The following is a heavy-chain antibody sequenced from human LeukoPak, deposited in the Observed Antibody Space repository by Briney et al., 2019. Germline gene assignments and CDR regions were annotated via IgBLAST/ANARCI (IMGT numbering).Heavy chain of an antibody. Sequence: GGSLRLSCAASGFTFSSYGMSWVRQAPGKGLEWVSGISGSGGSTYYADSVKGRFTISRDDAKNTLNLQMNSLRAEDTAVYYCARDLGQYYDTSDNWFDPWGQGTLVTVSS. CDR2: ISGSGGST. J-gene: IGHJ5*02. V-gene: IGHV3-23*01. CDR3: ARDLGQYYDTSDNWFDP. CDR1: GFTFSSYG. D-gene: IGHD3-22*01.